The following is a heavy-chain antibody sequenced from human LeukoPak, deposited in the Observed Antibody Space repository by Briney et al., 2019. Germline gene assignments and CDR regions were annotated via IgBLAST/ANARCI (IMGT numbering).Heavy chain of an antibody. CDR1: GGSISSSNW. D-gene: IGHD3-10*01. V-gene: IGHV4-4*02. J-gene: IGHJ6*02. CDR3: ARDTFYGSGSYPYYYGMDV. CDR2: IYHSGST. Sequence: SETLSLTCAVSGGSISSSNWWSWVRQPPGKGLEWIGEIYHSGSTNYNPSLKSRVTISVDKSKNQFSLKLSSVTAADTAVYYCARDTFYGSGSYPYYYGMDVWGQGTTVTVSS.